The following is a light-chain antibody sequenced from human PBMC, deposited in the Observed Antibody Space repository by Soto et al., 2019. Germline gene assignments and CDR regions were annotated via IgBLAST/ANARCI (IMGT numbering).Light chain of an antibody. CDR3: QQYHGSSGT. CDR2: DAS. CDR1: LPIRNW. J-gene: IGKJ1*01. V-gene: IGKV1-5*01. Sequence: DIQMTQSPSALSASVGDRLQITYRLNLPIRNWLAWYQHKPGKAPKLLIYDASSVQSGVPSRFSGGGSGTEFTLTISSLQPDDCATYYCQQYHGSSGTFGQGTKVDIK.